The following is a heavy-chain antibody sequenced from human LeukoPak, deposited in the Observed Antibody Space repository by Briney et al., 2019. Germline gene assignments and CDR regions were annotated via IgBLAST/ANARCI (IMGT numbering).Heavy chain of an antibody. CDR3: ARADTYDAFDI. CDR1: GYSIISGYY. D-gene: IGHD3-16*01. CDR2: IYHSGST. J-gene: IGHJ3*02. V-gene: IGHV4-38-2*02. Sequence: PSETLSLTCTVSGYSIISGYYWGWIRQPPGKGLEWIGSIYHSGSTYYNPSLKSRVTISVDTSKNQFSLKLSSVTAADTAVYYCARADTYDAFDIWGQGTMVTVSS.